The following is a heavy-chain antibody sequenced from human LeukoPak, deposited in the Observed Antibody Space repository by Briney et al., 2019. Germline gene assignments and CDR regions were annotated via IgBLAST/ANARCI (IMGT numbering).Heavy chain of an antibody. CDR3: AREVRGYQNY. CDR2: IYYTGST. V-gene: IGHV4-39*07. Sequence: SETLSLTCTVSAGSINSSDFHWGWIRQPPGKGLEWIGSIYYTGSTYYKSSLKSRVTISIDTSKNQFSLNLTSVTAADTALYYCAREVRGYQNYWGQGALVTVSS. D-gene: IGHD3-22*01. CDR1: AGSINSSDFH. J-gene: IGHJ4*02.